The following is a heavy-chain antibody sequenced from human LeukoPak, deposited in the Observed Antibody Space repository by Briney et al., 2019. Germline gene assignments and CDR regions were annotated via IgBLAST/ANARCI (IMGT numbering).Heavy chain of an antibody. J-gene: IGHJ4*02. V-gene: IGHV4-59*01. CDR2: IYYSGST. Sequence: SETLSLTCTVSGGSISSYYWSWIRQPPGRGLEWIGYIYYSGSTNYNPSLKSRVTISVDTSKNQFSLMLSSVTAAVTAIYYCARDGGSYGAVDYWGQGTLVTVSS. CDR3: ARDGGSYGAVDY. D-gene: IGHD4-17*01. CDR1: GGSISSYY.